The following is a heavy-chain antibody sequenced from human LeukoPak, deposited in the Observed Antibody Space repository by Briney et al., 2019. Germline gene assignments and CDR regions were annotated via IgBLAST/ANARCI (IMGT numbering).Heavy chain of an antibody. D-gene: IGHD1-26*01. CDR2: INPNSGGT. J-gene: IGHJ4*02. CDR1: GYTFTGYY. CDR3: ARARIPPYTNVIVGVLLFDY. Sequence: ASVKVSCKASGYTFTGYYMHWVRQAPGQGLEWMGWINPNSGGTNYAQKFQGRVTMTRDTSISTAYMELSRLRSDDTAVYYCARARIPPYTNVIVGVLLFDYWGQGTLVTVSS. V-gene: IGHV1-2*02.